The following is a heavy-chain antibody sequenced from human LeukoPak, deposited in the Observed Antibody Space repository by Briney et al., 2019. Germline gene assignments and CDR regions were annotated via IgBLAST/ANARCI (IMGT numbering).Heavy chain of an antibody. CDR3: ASSDGQPPRFDSSYDVFDY. D-gene: IGHD5-12*01. V-gene: IGHV4-4*02. CDR2: IYHSGRT. J-gene: IGHJ4*02. CDR1: GGSVSSGNW. Sequence: SETLSLTCAVSGGSVSSGNWWSWVRQPPGKGLEWIGEIYHSGRTNYNPSLKSRVTISLDKSKNQFSLNLSSVTAADTALYFCASSDGQPPRFDSSYDVFDYWGQGTLVTVSS.